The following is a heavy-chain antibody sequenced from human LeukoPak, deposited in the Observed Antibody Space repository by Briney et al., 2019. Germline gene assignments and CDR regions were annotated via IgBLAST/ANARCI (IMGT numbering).Heavy chain of an antibody. CDR1: GFTFRSHW. D-gene: IGHD2-15*01. CDR2: ISTDGTTT. V-gene: IGHV3-74*01. CDR3: ARSLGYSSGG. Sequence: GGSLRLSCAASGFTFRSHWMHWVRQVPGKGLVWVSHISTDGTTTNYADSVKGRFTISRDNAKDTLYLQMHSLRVGDTAVYYCARSLGYSSGGWGQGTLVTVSS. J-gene: IGHJ4*02.